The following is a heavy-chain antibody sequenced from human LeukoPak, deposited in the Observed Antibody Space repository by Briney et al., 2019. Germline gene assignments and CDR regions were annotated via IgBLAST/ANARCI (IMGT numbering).Heavy chain of an antibody. CDR2: IHHSGST. Sequence: SETLSLTCTVSGYSISSGYYWGWIRQPPGKGLEWIASIHHSGSTFYNPSLKSRVTISVDRSKNQFSLKLSSVTAADTAVYYCARGGVKGGKYYLYYWGQGTLVTGSS. V-gene: IGHV4-38-2*02. CDR3: ARGGVKGGKYYLYY. J-gene: IGHJ4*02. CDR1: GYSISSGYY. D-gene: IGHD3-10*01.